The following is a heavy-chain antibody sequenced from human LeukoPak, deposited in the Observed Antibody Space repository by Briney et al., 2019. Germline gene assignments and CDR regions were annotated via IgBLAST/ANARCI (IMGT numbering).Heavy chain of an antibody. D-gene: IGHD3-10*01. CDR3: ARVGGSGRSNPYYFDY. Sequence: ASMKVSCKASGYTFTGYYMHWVRQAPGQGLEWMGWINPNSGGTNYAQKFQGRVTMTRDTSISTAYMELSRLGSDDTAVYYCARVGGSGRSNPYYFDYWGQGTLVTVSS. V-gene: IGHV1-2*02. CDR1: GYTFTGYY. J-gene: IGHJ4*02. CDR2: INPNSGGT.